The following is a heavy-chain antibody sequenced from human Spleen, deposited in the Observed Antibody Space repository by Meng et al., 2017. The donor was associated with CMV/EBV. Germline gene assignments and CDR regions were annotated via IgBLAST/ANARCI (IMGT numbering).Heavy chain of an antibody. Sequence: CVASGFNFSDYYMIWIRQTPEKGLEWISYIGGQSNTIYYANSVKGRFTVSRDNAKNSVYLQMTSLRVEDTAVYYCARDEGFGESLDYWGQGVLVTVSS. CDR2: IGGQSNTI. D-gene: IGHD3-10*01. CDR3: ARDEGFGESLDY. V-gene: IGHV3-11*04. CDR1: GFNFSDYY. J-gene: IGHJ4*02.